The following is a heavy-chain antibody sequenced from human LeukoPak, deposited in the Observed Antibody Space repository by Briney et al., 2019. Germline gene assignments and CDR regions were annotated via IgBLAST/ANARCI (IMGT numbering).Heavy chain of an antibody. J-gene: IGHJ4*02. V-gene: IGHV4-39*01. CDR2: MSYGRTP. CDR1: DGSISSATYY. D-gene: IGHD3-10*02. Sequence: SETLSLTCSVADGSISSATYYWGWVRQPPGKGLEWIASMSYGRTPEYNPSLRGRAAMSVDTSKNQVSLRLSSVTVADTAVYYCVRHQTRTMLHYWGQGTLVTVSS. CDR3: VRHQTRTMLHY.